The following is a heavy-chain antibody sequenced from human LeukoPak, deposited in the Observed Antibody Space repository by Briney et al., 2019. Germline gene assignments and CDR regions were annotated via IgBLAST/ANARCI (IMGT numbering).Heavy chain of an antibody. CDR3: AKDGGLWVSAHWGDS. J-gene: IGHJ4*02. CDR2: ISYDGSNK. D-gene: IGHD7-27*01. CDR1: GFTFSSYA. Sequence: GGSLRLSCAASGFTFSSYAMHWVRQAPGKGLEWVAVISYDGSNKYYADSVKGRFTVSRDDSKNTLYLQMNSLRAEDTAVYYCAKDGGLWVSAHWGDSWGRGTLVTVSS. V-gene: IGHV3-30*04.